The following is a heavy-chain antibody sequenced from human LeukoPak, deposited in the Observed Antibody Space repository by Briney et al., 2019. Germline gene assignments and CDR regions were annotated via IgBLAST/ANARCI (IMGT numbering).Heavy chain of an antibody. V-gene: IGHV3-21*01. CDR3: ASGHSGSYYYFDY. Sequence: PGGSLRLSCAASGFTFSRYSMNWVRQAPGKGLEWVSSISSSSSYIYYADSVKGRFTISRDNAKNSLYLQMNSLRAEDTAVYYCASGHSGSYYYFDYWGQGTLVTVSS. D-gene: IGHD1-26*01. J-gene: IGHJ4*02. CDR2: ISSSSSYI. CDR1: GFTFSRYS.